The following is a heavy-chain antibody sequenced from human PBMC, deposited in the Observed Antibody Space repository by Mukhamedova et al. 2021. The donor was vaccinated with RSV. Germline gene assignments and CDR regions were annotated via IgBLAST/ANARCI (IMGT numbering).Heavy chain of an antibody. CDR3: AKDPDYADYGGWYFDL. CDR2: ISGSSGST. V-gene: IGHV3-23*01. D-gene: IGHD4-17*01. J-gene: IGHJ2*01. Sequence: RQAPGKGLEWVSAISGSSGSTYYADSVKGRFTISRDNFKNTLYLQMNSLRAEDTAVFYCAKDPDYADYGGWYFDLWGRGTLVTVSS.